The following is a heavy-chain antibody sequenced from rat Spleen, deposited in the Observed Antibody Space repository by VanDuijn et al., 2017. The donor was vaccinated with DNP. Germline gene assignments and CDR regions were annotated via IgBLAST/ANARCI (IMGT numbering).Heavy chain of an antibody. D-gene: IGHD1-1*01. CDR3: ARQTVGFDY. Sequence: EVQLVESGGGLVQPGRSLKLSCAASGFTFSDYYMAWVRQAPKKGLEWVASISYEGSSTYYGDSVKGRFTISRDNAKSTLYLQMNSLRSEDTATYYCARQTVGFDYWGQGVMVTVSS. V-gene: IGHV5-22*01. J-gene: IGHJ2*01. CDR2: ISYEGSST. CDR1: GFTFSDYY.